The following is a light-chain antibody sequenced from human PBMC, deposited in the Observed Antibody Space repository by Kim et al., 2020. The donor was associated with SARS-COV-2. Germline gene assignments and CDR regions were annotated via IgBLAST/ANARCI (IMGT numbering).Light chain of an antibody. J-gene: IGLJ3*02. CDR2: TTN. Sequence: GGNVTLTCGLASGPASSGHDPSWYQQTPGQAPRTLIYTTNTRASGVADRFSGSILGDKAALTISGAQAGDESDYYCVLYMGGGISVFGGGTQLTVL. CDR1: SGPASSGHD. V-gene: IGLV8-61*01. CDR3: VLYMGGGISV.